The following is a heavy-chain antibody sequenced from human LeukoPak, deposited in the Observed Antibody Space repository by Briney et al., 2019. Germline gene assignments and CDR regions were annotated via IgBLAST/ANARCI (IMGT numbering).Heavy chain of an antibody. CDR1: GFTFSSYA. CDR3: ARVPRYELPYYYYGMDV. V-gene: IGHV1-69*01. CDR2: IIPIFGTA. Sequence: GGSLRLSCAASGFTFSSYAISWVRQAPGQGLEWMGGIIPIFGTANYAQKFQGRVTITADESTSTAYMELSSLRSEDTAVYYCARVPRYELPYYYYGMDVWGQGTTVTVSS. J-gene: IGHJ6*02. D-gene: IGHD1-26*01.